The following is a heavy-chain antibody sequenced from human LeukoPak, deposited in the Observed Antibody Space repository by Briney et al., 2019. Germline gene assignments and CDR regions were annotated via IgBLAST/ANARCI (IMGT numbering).Heavy chain of an antibody. J-gene: IGHJ6*03. CDR1: GFTFSSYS. CDR3: AREVNWYYYMDV. V-gene: IGHV3-30-3*01. Sequence: GGSLRLSCAASGFTFSSYSLHWVRQAPGKGLEWVALISFDGSNKYYADSLRGRFTISRDNSKNTLYLQMNSLRAEDTAVYYCAREVNWYYYMDVWGKGTTVTVSS. CDR2: ISFDGSNK. D-gene: IGHD1-1*01.